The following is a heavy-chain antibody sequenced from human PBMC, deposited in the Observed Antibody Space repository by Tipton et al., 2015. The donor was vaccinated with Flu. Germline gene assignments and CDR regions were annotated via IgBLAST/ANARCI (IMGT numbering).Heavy chain of an antibody. CDR3: ARQRKQLVRFYYYYGMDV. Sequence: QLVQSGAEVKKPGESLKISCKGSGYSFTSYWIGWVRQMPGKGLEWMGIIYPGDSDTKYSPSFQGQVTISADKSISTAYLQWSSLKASDTAMYYCARQRKQLVRFYYYYGMDVWGQGTTVTVSS. J-gene: IGHJ6*02. CDR1: GYSFTSYW. D-gene: IGHD6-6*01. CDR2: IYPGDSDT. V-gene: IGHV5-51*01.